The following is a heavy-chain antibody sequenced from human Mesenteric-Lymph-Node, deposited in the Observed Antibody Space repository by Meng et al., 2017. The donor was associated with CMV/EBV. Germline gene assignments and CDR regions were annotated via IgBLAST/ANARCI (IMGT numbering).Heavy chain of an antibody. Sequence: GGSLRLSCAASGFTFSSYAMHWVRQAPGKGLEWVAVISYDGSNKYYADSVKGRFTISRDNAKNSLYLQMNSLRAEDTAVYYCARGDTSGFDYWGQGTLVTVSS. CDR2: ISYDGSNK. J-gene: IGHJ4*02. V-gene: IGHV3-30-3*01. CDR1: GFTFSSYA. CDR3: ARGDTSGFDY. D-gene: IGHD3-16*01.